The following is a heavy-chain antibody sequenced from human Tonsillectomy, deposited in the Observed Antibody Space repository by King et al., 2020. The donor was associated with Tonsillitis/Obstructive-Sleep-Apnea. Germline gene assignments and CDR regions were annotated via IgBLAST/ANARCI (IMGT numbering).Heavy chain of an antibody. CDR3: ARDNGFLRWELLHSYYDVDV. Sequence: QRVQSGSELKKPGASVKASCKASGYTFTSYAMNWVRQAPGQGLEWMGWINTNTGNPTYAQGFTGRFVFSLDTSVSTAYLQISSLKAEDTAVYYCARDNGFLRWELLHSYYDVDVWGKETTVPVSS. CDR1: GYTFTSYA. V-gene: IGHV7-4-1*02. D-gene: IGHD1-26*01. CDR2: INTNTGNP. J-gene: IGHJ6*03.